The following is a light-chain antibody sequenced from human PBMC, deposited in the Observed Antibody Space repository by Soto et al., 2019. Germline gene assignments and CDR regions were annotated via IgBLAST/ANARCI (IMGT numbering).Light chain of an antibody. CDR1: QSVSSY. J-gene: IGKJ3*01. CDR2: DAS. CDR3: QQRSNWHT. Sequence: EIVLTQSPATLSLSPGERATLSCRASQSVSSYLAWYQQKPGQAPSLLLYDASNRATGIPARFSGSGSGTDFTLTISSLEPEDFAVYYCQQRSNWHTFGPGTKVDIK. V-gene: IGKV3-11*01.